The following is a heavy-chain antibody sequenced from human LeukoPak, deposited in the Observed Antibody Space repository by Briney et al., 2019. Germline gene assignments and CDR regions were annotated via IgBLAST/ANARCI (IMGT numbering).Heavy chain of an antibody. D-gene: IGHD3-22*01. CDR2: IHHSGST. Sequence: SETLSLTCAVYGGSFSGYYWSWIRQPPGKGLEWIGEIHHSGSTNYNPSLKSRVTISVDTSKNQFSLKLSSVTAADTAVYYCARGNLYDSSGYYRDAFDIWGQGTMVTVSS. CDR1: GGSFSGYY. CDR3: ARGNLYDSSGYYRDAFDI. V-gene: IGHV4-34*01. J-gene: IGHJ3*02.